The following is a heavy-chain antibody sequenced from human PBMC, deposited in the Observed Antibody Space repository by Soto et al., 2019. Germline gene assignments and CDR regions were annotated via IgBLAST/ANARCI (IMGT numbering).Heavy chain of an antibody. J-gene: IGHJ4*02. CDR3: ARGEIDYGDSSYFDY. Sequence: SETLSLTCAVYGGSFSGYYWSWIRQPPGKGLEWIGEINHSGSTNYNPSLKSRVTISVDTSKNQFSLKLSSVTAADTAVYYCARGEIDYGDSSYFDYCGQGTLVTVSS. CDR1: GGSFSGYY. V-gene: IGHV4-34*01. CDR2: INHSGST. D-gene: IGHD4-17*01.